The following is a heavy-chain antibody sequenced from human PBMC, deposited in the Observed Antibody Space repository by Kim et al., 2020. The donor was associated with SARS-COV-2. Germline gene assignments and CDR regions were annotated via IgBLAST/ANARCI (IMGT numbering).Heavy chain of an antibody. CDR3: ARIAGAYSNWFDS. D-gene: IGHD3-16*01. Sequence: GGSLRLSCAVSGFTFSSSVLRWVRQAPGKGLEWVSSISGNGAKIHYADSVKGRFTISRDNSRNTVYLQMNSLRVEDTAVYYCARIAGAYSNWFDSWGQG. J-gene: IGHJ5*02. V-gene: IGHV3-23*01. CDR1: GFTFSSSV. CDR2: ISGNGAKI.